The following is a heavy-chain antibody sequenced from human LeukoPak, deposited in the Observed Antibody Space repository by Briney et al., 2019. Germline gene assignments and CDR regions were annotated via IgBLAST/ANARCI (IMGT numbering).Heavy chain of an antibody. CDR3: AKPMVRGVTLFDY. Sequence: GGSPRLSCAASGFTFSSYAMSWVRQAPGKGLEWVSAISGSGGSTYYADSVKGRFTISRDNSKNTLYLQMNSLRAEDTAVYYCAKPMVRGVTLFDYWGQGTLVTVSS. D-gene: IGHD3-10*01. J-gene: IGHJ4*02. CDR2: ISGSGGST. V-gene: IGHV3-23*01. CDR1: GFTFSSYA.